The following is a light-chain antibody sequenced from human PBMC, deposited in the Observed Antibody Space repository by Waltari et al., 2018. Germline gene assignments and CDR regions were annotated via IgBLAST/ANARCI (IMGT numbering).Light chain of an antibody. CDR3: QQYSTYGT. V-gene: IGKV1-5*03. CDR2: DAS. Sequence: DIQMTQSPSTLSASVGDRVTVTCRASQSVSSWLAWYQQKPGKAPKLLIYDASSLESGVPSRFSGSASGTEFTRTITSLQPDDSATYYCQQYSTYGTFGQGTKVEIK. J-gene: IGKJ1*01. CDR1: QSVSSW.